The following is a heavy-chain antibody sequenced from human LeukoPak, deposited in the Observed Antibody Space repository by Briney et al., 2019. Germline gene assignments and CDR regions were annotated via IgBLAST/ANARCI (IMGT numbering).Heavy chain of an antibody. CDR1: GFTFGSFA. J-gene: IGHJ4*02. V-gene: IGHV3-23*01. Sequence: PGGSLRLSCAASGFTFGSFAMSWVRQAPGKGLEWVSTISGSGGNSYYADSVKGRFTISRDNSKNTLYLQMNSLRAEDTAVYYCAKGIGQQLVPTYFDYRGQGTLVTVSS. CDR2: ISGSGGNS. CDR3: AKGIGQQLVPTYFDY. D-gene: IGHD6-13*01.